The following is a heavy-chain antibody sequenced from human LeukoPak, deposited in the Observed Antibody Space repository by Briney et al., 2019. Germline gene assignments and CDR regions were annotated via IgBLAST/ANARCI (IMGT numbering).Heavy chain of an antibody. V-gene: IGHV3-7*01. CDR1: GFSFSSHW. D-gene: IGHD5-18*01. Sequence: PGGSLRLSCAASGFSFSSHWMTWVRQAPGKGLEWVANIKQDGSEYYFVDSVRGRFTISRDNARNSLSLQMNSLRAEDTGVYYCARGRYSYVGPNGMDVWGQGTTVTVSS. J-gene: IGHJ6*02. CDR3: ARGRYSYVGPNGMDV. CDR2: IKQDGSEY.